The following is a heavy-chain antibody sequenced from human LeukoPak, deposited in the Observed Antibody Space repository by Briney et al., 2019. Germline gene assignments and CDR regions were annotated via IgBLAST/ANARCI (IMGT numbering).Heavy chain of an antibody. Sequence: GGSLRLSCAASGFTFSSYWMHWVRQAPGKGLEWVSGISWNSGSIGYADSVKGRFTISRDNAKNSLYLQMNSLRAEDMALYYCAKDIDSGSFHGWYYFDYWGQGTLVTVSS. V-gene: IGHV3-9*03. J-gene: IGHJ4*02. CDR1: GFTFSSYW. CDR3: AKDIDSGSFHGWYYFDY. CDR2: ISWNSGSI. D-gene: IGHD1-26*01.